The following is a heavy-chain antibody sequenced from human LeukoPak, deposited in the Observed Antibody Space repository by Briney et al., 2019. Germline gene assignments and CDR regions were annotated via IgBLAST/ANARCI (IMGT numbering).Heavy chain of an antibody. J-gene: IGHJ4*02. D-gene: IGHD6-13*01. Sequence: SQTLSLTCAISGDSVSSNSAAWNWIRQSPSRGLEWLGRTYYRSKWYDDYAVSVKSRITINPDTSMNQFSLQLNSVTPEDTTVYYCARGVAAAEYYFDCWGQGTLVTVSS. V-gene: IGHV6-1*01. CDR1: GDSVSSNSAA. CDR2: TYYRSKWYD. CDR3: ARGVAAAEYYFDC.